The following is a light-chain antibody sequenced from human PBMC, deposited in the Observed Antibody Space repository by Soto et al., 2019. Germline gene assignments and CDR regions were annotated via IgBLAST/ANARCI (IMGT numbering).Light chain of an antibody. V-gene: IGKV3-11*01. CDR2: DAS. Sequence: PGERATLSCRASQSASTYLAWYQQKPGQAPRLLIYDASNRATGIPARFSGSGSGTDFTLTISSLEPEDFAVYYCQQRTNSPLTFGGGTKVDIK. CDR3: QQRTNSPLT. J-gene: IGKJ4*01. CDR1: QSASTY.